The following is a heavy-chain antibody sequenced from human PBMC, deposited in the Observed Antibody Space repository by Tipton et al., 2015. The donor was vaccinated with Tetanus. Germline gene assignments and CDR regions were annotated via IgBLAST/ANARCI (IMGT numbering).Heavy chain of an antibody. Sequence: GSLRLSCAASEFTLSRFWMSWVRQAPGKGLEWVANIKQDGSEKYFVDSVKGRFTISRDNARNSLYLQMTSLRAEDTAVYYCARGGTYYYGSGHDFWGQGTLVTVSS. CDR1: EFTLSRFW. CDR3: ARGGTYYYGSGHDF. V-gene: IGHV3-7*04. CDR2: IKQDGSEK. D-gene: IGHD3-10*01. J-gene: IGHJ4*02.